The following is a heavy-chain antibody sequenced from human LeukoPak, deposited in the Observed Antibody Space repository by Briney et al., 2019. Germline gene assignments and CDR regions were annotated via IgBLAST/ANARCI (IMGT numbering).Heavy chain of an antibody. CDR3: TRRCKDAYGLICFDY. CDR1: GGSINSYY. D-gene: IGHD5-24*01. V-gene: IGHV4-59*01. J-gene: IGHJ4*02. CDR2: MYYSGST. Sequence: KPPETLSLTCTVSGGSINSYYWSWIRQPPGKGLEWIGHMYYSGSTNYNPSLKSRVTISVDTYKNQFSPKLSSVTAADTAVYYCTRRCKDAYGLICFDYWGQGTLATPSS.